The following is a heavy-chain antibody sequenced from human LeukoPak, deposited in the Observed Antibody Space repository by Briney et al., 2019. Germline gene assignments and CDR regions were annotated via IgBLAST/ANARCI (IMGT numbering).Heavy chain of an antibody. CDR3: ARGGSSSSVWFDP. Sequence: PSETLSLTCIVSGGSINSYFWTCIRQPPGKGLQWIGYIYYTGSTNYNPSLNSRVTISLDTSKNQFSLNLRSVTAADTAVYYCARGGSSSSVWFDPWGPGTLVTVSS. D-gene: IGHD6-13*01. CDR1: GGSINSYF. CDR2: IYYTGST. V-gene: IGHV4-59*01. J-gene: IGHJ5*02.